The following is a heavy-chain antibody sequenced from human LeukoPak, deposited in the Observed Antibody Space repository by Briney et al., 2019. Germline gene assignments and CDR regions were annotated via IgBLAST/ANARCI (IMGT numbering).Heavy chain of an antibody. V-gene: IGHV1-18*01. CDR2: ISAYNGNT. CDR1: GYTFTSYG. Sequence: GASVNVSCKASGYTFTSYGISWVRPAPGQGLEWMGWISAYNGNTNYAQELQGRVTMTTDTSTSTAYMELRSLRSDDTAVYYCARAIAVAGRLEFDYWGQGTLVTVSS. CDR3: ARAIAVAGRLEFDY. D-gene: IGHD6-19*01. J-gene: IGHJ4*02.